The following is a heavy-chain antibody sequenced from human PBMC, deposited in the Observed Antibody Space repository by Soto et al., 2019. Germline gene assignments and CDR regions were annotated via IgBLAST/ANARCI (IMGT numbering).Heavy chain of an antibody. J-gene: IGHJ4*02. V-gene: IGHV4-61*05. D-gene: IGHD6-19*01. CDR1: DGSISSSSYY. Sequence: SETLSLTCTVSDGSISSSSYYWGWIHQPPGKGLEWIGYIYYSGSTNYNPSLKSRVTISVDTSKNQFSLKLSSVTAADTAVYYCARLRLYSSGWYFDYWGQGTLVTVSS. CDR2: IYYSGST. CDR3: ARLRLYSSGWYFDY.